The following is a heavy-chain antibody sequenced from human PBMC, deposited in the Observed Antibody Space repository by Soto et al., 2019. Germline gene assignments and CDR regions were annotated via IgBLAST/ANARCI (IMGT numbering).Heavy chain of an antibody. CDR3: AKEQMGATIFDY. CDR1: GFTFSSYG. Sequence: GGSLRLSCAASGFTFSSYGMHWVRQAPGKGLEWVAVISYDGSNKYYADSVKGRFTISRDNSKNTLYLQMNSLRAEDTAVYYCAKEQMGATIFDYWGQGTLVTVSS. CDR2: ISYDGSNK. J-gene: IGHJ4*02. D-gene: IGHD1-26*01. V-gene: IGHV3-30*18.